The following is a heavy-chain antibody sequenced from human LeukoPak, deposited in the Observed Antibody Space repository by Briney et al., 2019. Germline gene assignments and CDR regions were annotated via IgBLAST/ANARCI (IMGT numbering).Heavy chain of an antibody. D-gene: IGHD6-13*01. Sequence: SETLSLTCTVSGGSISSYYWSWIRQPPGKGLEWIGYIYYSGSTNYNPSPKSRVTISVDTSKNQFSLKLSSVTAADTAVYYCARGLAAAGPYYFDYWGQGTLVTVSS. CDR1: GGSISSYY. V-gene: IGHV4-59*01. CDR2: IYYSGST. CDR3: ARGLAAAGPYYFDY. J-gene: IGHJ4*02.